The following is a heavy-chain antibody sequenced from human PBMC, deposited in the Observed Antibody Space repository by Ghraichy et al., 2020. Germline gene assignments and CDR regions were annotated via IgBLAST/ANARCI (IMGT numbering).Heavy chain of an antibody. Sequence: LTCAASGFTFNNYAMSWVRQAPGKGLEWVSSISGSGGSTYYADSVKGRFTISRDNSENTLYLQMDSLRAEDTAVYFCAKTGGSGWPEYFHHWGQGTLVPVSS. J-gene: IGHJ1*01. CDR1: GFTFNNYA. CDR2: ISGSGGST. CDR3: AKTGGSGWPEYFHH. V-gene: IGHV3-23*01. D-gene: IGHD6-19*01.